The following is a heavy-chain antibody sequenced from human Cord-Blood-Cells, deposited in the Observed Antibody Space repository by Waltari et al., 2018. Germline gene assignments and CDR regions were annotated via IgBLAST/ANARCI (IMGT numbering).Heavy chain of an antibody. V-gene: IGHV4-59*11. CDR1: GGSISSHY. CDR3: ARSVEMATIFDY. Sequence: QVQLQESGPGLVKPSETLSLTCTVSGGSISSHYWSWIRQPPGKGLEWIGYIYSSGSTNYNPSLKSRVTISVDTSKNQFSLKLSSVTAADTAVYYCARSVEMATIFDYWGQGTLVTVSS. CDR2: IYSSGST. D-gene: IGHD5-12*01. J-gene: IGHJ4*02.